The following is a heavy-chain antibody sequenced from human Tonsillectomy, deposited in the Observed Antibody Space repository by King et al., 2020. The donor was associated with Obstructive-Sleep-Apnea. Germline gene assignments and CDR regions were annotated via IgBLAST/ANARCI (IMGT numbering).Heavy chain of an antibody. Sequence: QLVESGGGLVQPGGSLKLSCAASGITFNNYAMSWVRQAPGKGLEWVSGITSSGGNTYYADSVKGRFAISRDNSGNTLYLQMNSLRVDDTAVYYCAKDGGGFVELSDGMDVWGQGTTVTVSS. D-gene: IGHD3-16*02. V-gene: IGHV3-23*04. CDR2: ITSSGGNT. CDR3: AKDGGGFVELSDGMDV. CDR1: GITFNNYA. J-gene: IGHJ6*02.